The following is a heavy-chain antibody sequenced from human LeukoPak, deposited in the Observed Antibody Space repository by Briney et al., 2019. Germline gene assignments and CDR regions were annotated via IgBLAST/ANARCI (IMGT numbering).Heavy chain of an antibody. V-gene: IGHV3-64*01. J-gene: IGHJ5*02. Sequence: GGSLRLSCAASGFTFSSYAMHWVRQAPGKGLEYVSSISSNGGSTYYANSVKGRFTISRDNSKNTLYLQMGSLRAEDMAVYYCARRTVTTLGNWFDPWGQGTLVTVSS. CDR1: GFTFSSYA. CDR2: ISSNGGST. CDR3: ARRTVTTLGNWFDP. D-gene: IGHD4-17*01.